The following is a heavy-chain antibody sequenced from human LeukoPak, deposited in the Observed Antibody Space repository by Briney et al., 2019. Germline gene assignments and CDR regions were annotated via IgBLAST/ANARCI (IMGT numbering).Heavy chain of an antibody. V-gene: IGHV4-39*01. Sequence: SETLSLTCTVSGGSISSSAYYWGWIRQPPGMGLEWIGNIYYSGSTYYNPSLKSRVTISVDTSKNQFSLKLSSVTAADTAVYYCARGSRRSPMAAAGGGYYYYYMDVWGKGTTVTVSS. CDR3: ARGSRRSPMAAAGGGYYYYYMDV. J-gene: IGHJ6*03. CDR2: IYYSGST. D-gene: IGHD6-13*01. CDR1: GGSISSSAYY.